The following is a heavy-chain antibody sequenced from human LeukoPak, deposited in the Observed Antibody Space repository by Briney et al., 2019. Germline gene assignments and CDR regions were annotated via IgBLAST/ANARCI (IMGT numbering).Heavy chain of an antibody. CDR2: INPSGGST. J-gene: IGHJ4*02. CDR3: ARRWFPADKTVAASTPYFDY. D-gene: IGHD2-15*01. CDR1: GYTFTSYY. Sequence: GSSVKVSCKASGYTFTSYYMHWVRQPPGQGLEWMGIINPSGGSTSYAQKFQGRVTMTRDMSTSTVYMGLSSLRSEDTAVYYCARRWFPADKTVAASTPYFDYWGQGTMVTVSS. V-gene: IGHV1-46*01.